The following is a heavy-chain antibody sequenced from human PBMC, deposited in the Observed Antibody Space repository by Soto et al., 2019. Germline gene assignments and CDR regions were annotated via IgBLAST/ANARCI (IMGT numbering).Heavy chain of an antibody. CDR1: GGSISSYY. D-gene: IGHD3-16*01. Sequence: SETLSLTCTVSGGSISSYYWSWIRQPPGKGLEWIGYIYYSGSTNYNPSLKSRVTISVDTSKNQFSLKLSSVTAADTAVYYCAREGYIWGRKGRDVWGKGTTVTVSS. CDR2: IYYSGST. J-gene: IGHJ6*04. CDR3: AREGYIWGRKGRDV. V-gene: IGHV4-59*01.